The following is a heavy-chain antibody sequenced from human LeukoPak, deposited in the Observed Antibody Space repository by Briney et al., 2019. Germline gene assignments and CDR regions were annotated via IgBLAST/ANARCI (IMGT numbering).Heavy chain of an antibody. D-gene: IGHD1-26*01. J-gene: IGHJ4*02. CDR1: GYTVTSYG. CDR2: ICAYNGNT. Sequence: AASVKVSCKASGYTVTSYGISWVRQAPGQGLEWMGWICAYNGNTNYAQKLQGRVTMTTDTSTSTAYMELRSLRSDDTAVYYCARVGNPNWGYLRVGATNYFDYWGQGTLVTVSS. CDR3: ARVGNPNWGYLRVGATNYFDY. V-gene: IGHV1-18*01.